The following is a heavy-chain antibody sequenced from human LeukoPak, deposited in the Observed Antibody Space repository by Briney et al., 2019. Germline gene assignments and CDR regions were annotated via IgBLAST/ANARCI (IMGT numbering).Heavy chain of an antibody. Sequence: LTLTCTFSGFSLSTSGMCVNWVRQAPGKGLEWVSITSGSGTVTYYADSVKGRFTISRDNSKNTLYLQMNSLRAEDTAVYYCAKTSVGEGRIIGSGYFDNWGQGTLVTVSS. CDR1: GFSLSTSG. J-gene: IGHJ4*02. V-gene: IGHV3-23*01. D-gene: IGHD2-15*01. CDR3: AKTSVGEGRIIGSGYFDN. CDR2: TSGSGTVT.